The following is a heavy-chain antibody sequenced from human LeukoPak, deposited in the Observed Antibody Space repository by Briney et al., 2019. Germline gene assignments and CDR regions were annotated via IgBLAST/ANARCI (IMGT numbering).Heavy chain of an antibody. CDR2: ISGSGGST. CDR1: GFTFSSYA. Sequence: GGSLRLSCAASGFTFSSYAMSWVRQAPGKGLEWVSAISGSGGSTYYADSVKGRFTISRDNSKNTLYLQMNSLRAEDTAVYYCARVPWRLGIGWTFDCGGQGTLATVYS. D-gene: IGHD6-19*01. V-gene: IGHV3-23*01. CDR3: ARVPWRLGIGWTFDC. J-gene: IGHJ4*02.